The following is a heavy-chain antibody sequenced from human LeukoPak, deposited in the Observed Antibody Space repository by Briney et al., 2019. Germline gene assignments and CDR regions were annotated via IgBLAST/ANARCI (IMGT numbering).Heavy chain of an antibody. CDR2: ISTSSSYI. Sequence: GGSLRLSCAASGFTFSSYEMNWVRQAPGKGLEWVSSISTSSSYINYADSVKGRFTISRDNAKNSLYLQMNSLRAEDTAVYYCARDAGYNTGIPGAFDIWGQGTMVTVSS. CDR3: ARDAGYNTGIPGAFDI. V-gene: IGHV3-21*01. D-gene: IGHD3-9*01. J-gene: IGHJ3*02. CDR1: GFTFSSYE.